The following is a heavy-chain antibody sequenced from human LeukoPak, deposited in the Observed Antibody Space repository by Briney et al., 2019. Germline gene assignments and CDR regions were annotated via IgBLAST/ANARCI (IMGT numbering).Heavy chain of an antibody. Sequence: GGSLRLSCAAYGFTFSNNAMSWVHQAPGKGLEWVSSISSSGDNTHYADSVKGRFTISRDNSKDTLYLQMNTLRAEDTAIYYCARRGWLVNFDYWGQGTLVTVSS. CDR3: ARRGWLVNFDY. J-gene: IGHJ4*02. D-gene: IGHD6-19*01. V-gene: IGHV3-23*01. CDR2: ISSSGDNT. CDR1: GFTFSNNA.